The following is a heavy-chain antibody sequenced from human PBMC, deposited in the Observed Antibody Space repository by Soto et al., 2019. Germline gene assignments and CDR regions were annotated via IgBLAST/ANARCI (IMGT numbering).Heavy chain of an antibody. J-gene: IGHJ5*02. Sequence: SCKASGGTFSSFWMNWVRQAPGKGLEWVANIKQDGSEKNYVDSVKGRFTISRDNAKNSVYLQMNSLRAEDTAVYYCAPSPYCSGGGCYAVDWFDPWGQGTLVTVSS. CDR2: IKQDGSEK. V-gene: IGHV3-7*01. D-gene: IGHD2-15*01. CDR1: GGTFSSFW. CDR3: APSPYCSGGGCYAVDWFDP.